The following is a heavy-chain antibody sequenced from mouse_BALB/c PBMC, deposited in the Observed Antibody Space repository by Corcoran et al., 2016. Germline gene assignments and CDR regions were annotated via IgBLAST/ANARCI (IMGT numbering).Heavy chain of an antibody. CDR2: IEPANGNT. J-gene: IGHJ1*01. CDR3: PNWDWYFDV. D-gene: IGHD4-1*01. Sequence: EVQLQQSGAELVKPGASVKLSCTASGFNIKDTYMHWVKQRPEQGLEWIGRIEPANGNTKYDPKFQGKATITADTSSNTSYLQLSSLTSDDTAVYYCPNWDWYFDVWGAGTTVTVTS. CDR1: GFNIKDTY. V-gene: IGHV14-3*02.